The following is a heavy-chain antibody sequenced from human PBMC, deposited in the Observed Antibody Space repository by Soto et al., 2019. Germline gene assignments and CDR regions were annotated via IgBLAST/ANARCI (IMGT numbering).Heavy chain of an antibody. CDR2: IIPIFGTA. CDR3: ARGYGGNSLGVPFDY. D-gene: IGHD4-17*01. V-gene: IGHV1-69*12. J-gene: IGHJ4*02. CDR1: GGTFSSYA. Sequence: QVQLVQSGAEVKKPVSSVKVSCKACGGTFSSYAIRWVRQAPGQGLERMGGIIPIFGTANYAQKFQGRVTITADESTSTAYMELSSLRSEDTVVYYCARGYGGNSLGVPFDYWGQGTLVTVSS.